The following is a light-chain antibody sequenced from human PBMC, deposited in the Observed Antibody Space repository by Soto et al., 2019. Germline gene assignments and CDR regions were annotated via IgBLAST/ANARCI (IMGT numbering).Light chain of an antibody. CDR2: DAS. CDR3: QQYVRSPPSWT. V-gene: IGKV3-20*01. J-gene: IGKJ1*01. Sequence: ETVSTQSPGTLSLSPGERATLSCRASQSVSSSYLAWYQQKPGQAPRLLIYDASSRATGIPDRFSGSGSGTDFTLTISRLEPEDFAVYYCQQYVRSPPSWTFGQGTKVEIK. CDR1: QSVSSSY.